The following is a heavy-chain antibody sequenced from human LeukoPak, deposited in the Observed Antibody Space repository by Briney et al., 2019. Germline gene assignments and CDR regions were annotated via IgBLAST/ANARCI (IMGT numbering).Heavy chain of an antibody. J-gene: IGHJ3*02. D-gene: IGHD3-22*01. CDR3: AKNSQDYYDSSGPHFDI. CDR1: GFTFDDYA. Sequence: PGRSLRLSCAASGFTFDDYAMHWVRQAPGKGLEWVSAISGSGGSTYYADSVKGRFTISRDNSKNTLYLQMNSLRAEDTAVYYCAKNSQDYYDSSGPHFDIWGQGTMVTVSS. CDR2: ISGSGGST. V-gene: IGHV3-23*01.